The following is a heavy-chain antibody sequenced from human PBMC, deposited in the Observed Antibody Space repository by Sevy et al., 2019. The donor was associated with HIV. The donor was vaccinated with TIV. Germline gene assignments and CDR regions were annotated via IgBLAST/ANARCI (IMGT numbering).Heavy chain of an antibody. D-gene: IGHD3-22*01. V-gene: IGHV1-18*01. CDR3: ARGGEYYYDSTGYYSDAFDI. J-gene: IGHJ3*02. CDR1: GYTFTSYG. Sequence: GASVKVSCKASGYTFTSYGISWVRQAPGQGLEWMGWISAYNGNTNYAQKLQGRVTMTTDTSTSTAYMELRSLRSDDTAVYYCARGGEYYYDSTGYYSDAFDIWGQGTMVTVS. CDR2: ISAYNGNT.